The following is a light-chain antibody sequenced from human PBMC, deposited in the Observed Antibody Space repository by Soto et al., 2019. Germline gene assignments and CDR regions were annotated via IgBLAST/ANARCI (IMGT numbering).Light chain of an antibody. V-gene: IGKV1-5*01. Sequence: DIQMTQSPSTPSASVGDRVTVTCRASRSISTWLAWYQQKPGNAPKLLLHHASILESGVPSRFSGSGSGTEFTLTISNLQPDDFATYYCQQYHFFWTFGQGTKVEIK. CDR1: RSISTW. CDR2: HAS. CDR3: QQYHFFWT. J-gene: IGKJ1*01.